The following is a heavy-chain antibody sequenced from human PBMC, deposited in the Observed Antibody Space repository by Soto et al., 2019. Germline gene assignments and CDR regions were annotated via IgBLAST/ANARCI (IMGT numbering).Heavy chain of an antibody. CDR2: TYYRSKWYD. CDR1: GDSVSNNSAA. CDR3: ARDEATNRYCYDY. Sequence: SQTLSLTCAISGDSVSNNSAAWNWIRQSPSRGLEWLGRTYYRSKWYDDYAVSVKSRITINSDTSKNQFSLQLNFVTPEDTAVYYCARDEATNRYCYDYWGQGTVVTVSS. D-gene: IGHD2-8*01. J-gene: IGHJ4*02. V-gene: IGHV6-1*01.